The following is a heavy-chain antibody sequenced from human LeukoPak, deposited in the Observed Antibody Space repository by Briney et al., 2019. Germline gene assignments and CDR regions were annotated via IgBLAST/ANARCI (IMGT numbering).Heavy chain of an antibody. CDR2: INPNSGGT. CDR1: GYTFTGYN. CDR3: ARVGYYESSGYYYMWDWFDP. Sequence: ASVKVSCTASGYTFTGYNLRWVRQAPGQGLEWMGWINPNSGGTNFAQKFQGRVTMTRDTSIGTAYMELSRLISDDTAVYYCARVGYYESSGYYYMWDWFDPWGQGTLVTVSS. V-gene: IGHV1-2*02. J-gene: IGHJ5*02. D-gene: IGHD3-22*01.